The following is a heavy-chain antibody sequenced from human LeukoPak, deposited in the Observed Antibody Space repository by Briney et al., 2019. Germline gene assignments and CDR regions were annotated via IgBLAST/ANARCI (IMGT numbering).Heavy chain of an antibody. J-gene: IGHJ5*02. D-gene: IGHD3-10*01. Sequence: GGSLRLSCEVSGFILSTYGMRWVRQAPGKGFEWVSSITGIGLHTYYADSVKGRFTISRDNSKNTVYLQMNSLQAEDTAVYYCSKAMRGPLTWGQGTLVTVSS. V-gene: IGHV3-23*01. CDR3: SKAMRGPLT. CDR1: GFILSTYG. CDR2: ITGIGLHT.